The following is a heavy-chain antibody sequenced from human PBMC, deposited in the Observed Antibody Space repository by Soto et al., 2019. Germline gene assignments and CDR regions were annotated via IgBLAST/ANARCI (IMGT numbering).Heavy chain of an antibody. CDR1: GFSLSTSGVC. CDR3: AHRRQLGDFDS. D-gene: IGHD7-27*01. J-gene: IGHJ4*02. Sequence: QITLKESGPTLVKPPQTLTLTCTFSGFSLSTSGVCGGWFRQPPGKALEWLAIICWDDGKRYSPSLKSRLTITQDNSKKQVVIILTNMDPVDTATYFCAHRRQLGDFDSWGQGTLVTVSS. CDR2: ICWDDGK. V-gene: IGHV2-5*02.